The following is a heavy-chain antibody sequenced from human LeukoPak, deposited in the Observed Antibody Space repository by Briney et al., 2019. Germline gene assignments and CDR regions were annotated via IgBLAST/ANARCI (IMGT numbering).Heavy chain of an antibody. CDR2: IYSSGST. J-gene: IGHJ4*02. CDR1: GGSISSDDYS. V-gene: IGHV4-30-4*01. D-gene: IGHD3-22*01. Sequence: PSQTLSLTCTVSGGSISSDDYSLSWSRQSPGRSLEWIGYIYSSGSTYYNPSLKSRVIISVDTSKRQFSLWLSSVTAADTAVYYCARLRRRHYYDSSGYPDYWGQGTLVTVSS. CDR3: ARLRRRHYYDSSGYPDY.